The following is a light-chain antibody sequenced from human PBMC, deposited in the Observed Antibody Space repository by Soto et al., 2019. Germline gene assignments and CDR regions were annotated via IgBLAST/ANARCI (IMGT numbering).Light chain of an antibody. J-gene: IGKJ4*01. CDR3: CQYNSYWLLT. CDR2: DAS. V-gene: IGKV1-5*01. CDR1: QSVSRW. Sequence: DIQMTQSPAILSASAGESVTITCRASQSVSRWLAWYQQKPGKAPKLLIYDASSLNTGVPSRFSGSQSGTEFTITIISLLPSEDAAYYCCQYNSYWLLTFGGGTKVDIK.